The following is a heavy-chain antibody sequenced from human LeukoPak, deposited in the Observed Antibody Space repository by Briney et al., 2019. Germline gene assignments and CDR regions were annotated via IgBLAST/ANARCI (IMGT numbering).Heavy chain of an antibody. CDR3: ARLSPVTMIVVSYWYFDL. J-gene: IGHJ2*01. V-gene: IGHV3-7*01. Sequence: GGSLRLSCAASGFTISSYWMTWVRQAPGKGLEWVANIKQDGSEKYYVDSVKGRFTISRDNAENSLYLQTNSLRVEDTAVYYCARLSPVTMIVVSYWYFDLWGRGTLVTVSS. CDR1: GFTISSYW. D-gene: IGHD3-22*01. CDR2: IKQDGSEK.